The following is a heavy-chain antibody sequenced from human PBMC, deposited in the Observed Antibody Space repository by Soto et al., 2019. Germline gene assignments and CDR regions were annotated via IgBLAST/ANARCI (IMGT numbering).Heavy chain of an antibody. CDR2: IIPIFGTA. CDR1: GGTFSSYA. J-gene: IGHJ4*02. V-gene: IGHV1-69*13. D-gene: IGHD1-26*01. CDR3: ARGPERELRFDY. Sequence: SVKVSCKASGGTFSSYAISWVRQAPGQGLEWMGGIIPIFGTANYAQKFQGRVTITADESTSTAYMELSSLRSEDTAVYYCARGPERELRFDYWGQGTLVTVSS.